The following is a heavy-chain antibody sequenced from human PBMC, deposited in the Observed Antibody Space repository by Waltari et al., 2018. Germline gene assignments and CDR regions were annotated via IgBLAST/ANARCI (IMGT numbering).Heavy chain of an antibody. CDR2: IYSGGST. D-gene: IGHD3-10*01. CDR1: GFTVSSNY. V-gene: IGHV3-53*01. CDR3: ARPYGSGSYLFDY. J-gene: IGHJ4*02. Sequence: EVQLVESGGGLIQPGGSLRLSCAASGFTVSSNYMSWVRQAPGKGLEWVSVIYSGGSTYYEDSVKGRCTSSRDKSKNTLYLQMNSLRAEDTAVYYCARPYGSGSYLFDYWGQGTLVTVSS.